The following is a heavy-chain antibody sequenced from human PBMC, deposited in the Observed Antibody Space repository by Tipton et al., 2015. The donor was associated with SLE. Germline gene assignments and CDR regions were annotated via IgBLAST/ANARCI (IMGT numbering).Heavy chain of an antibody. D-gene: IGHD3-10*01. CDR1: GGSISSHY. J-gene: IGHJ4*02. CDR3: ARGIGGFGKLFRRGYFDY. V-gene: IGHV4-59*11. CDR2: IYYSGTT. Sequence: TLSLTCAVYGGSISSHYWSWIRQPPGKGLEWIGYIYYSGTTNYNPSLKSRVTISLDTSKNQFSLKLSSVTAADTAVYYCARGIGGFGKLFRRGYFDYWGQGTLVTVSS.